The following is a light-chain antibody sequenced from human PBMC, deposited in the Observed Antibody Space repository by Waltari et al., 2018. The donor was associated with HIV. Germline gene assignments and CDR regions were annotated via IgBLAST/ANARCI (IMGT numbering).Light chain of an antibody. CDR1: SSDVGGYKY. J-gene: IGLJ2*01. CDR3: SSYTSSSTLDVV. CDR2: DVS. V-gene: IGLV2-14*03. Sequence: QSALTQPASVSGSPGQSITISCTGTSSDVGGYKYVSWSQQHPGKAPKLMIYDVSNRPSGVSNRFSGSKSGNTASLTISGLQAEDEADYYCSSYTSSSTLDVVFGGGTKLTVL.